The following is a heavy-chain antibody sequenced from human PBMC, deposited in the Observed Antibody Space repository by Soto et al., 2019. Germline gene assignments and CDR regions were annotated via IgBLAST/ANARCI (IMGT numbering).Heavy chain of an antibody. D-gene: IGHD4-17*01. CDR2: ISPYKDNT. CDR1: GYTFTSYD. J-gene: IGHJ4*02. CDR3: ARFITGDYEFDY. Sequence: QVQLVQSGAEVKKPGASVKVSCKASGYTFTSYDISWVRQAPGQGLEWMGWISPYKDNTNYAQKIQGRVTMTTDTSTSTAYMELRSLRSDDTAVYCCARFITGDYEFDYWGQGTLVTVSS. V-gene: IGHV1-18*01.